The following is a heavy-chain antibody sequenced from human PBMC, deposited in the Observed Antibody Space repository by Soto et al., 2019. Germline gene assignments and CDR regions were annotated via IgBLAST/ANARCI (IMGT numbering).Heavy chain of an antibody. CDR2: IYYSGST. J-gene: IGHJ5*02. D-gene: IGHD3-3*01. CDR3: ARGIGDFWSGYYTTSNWFDP. Sequence: SETLSLTCTVSGGSTSSYYWSWIRQPPGKGLEWIGYIYYSGSTNYNPSLKSRVTISVDTSKNQFSLKLSSVTAADTAVYYCARGIGDFWSGYYTTSNWFDPWGQGTLVTVSS. CDR1: GGSTSSYY. V-gene: IGHV4-59*01.